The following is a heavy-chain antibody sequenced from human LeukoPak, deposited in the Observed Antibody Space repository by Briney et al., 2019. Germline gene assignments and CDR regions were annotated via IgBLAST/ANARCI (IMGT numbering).Heavy chain of an antibody. J-gene: IGHJ4*02. D-gene: IGHD4-17*01. V-gene: IGHV4-4*07. CDR3: ASLTTVTQGYFDS. CDR2: IYTSGST. Sequence: SETLSLTCTVSGGSISSYYWSWIRQPAGKGLEWIGRIYTSGSTNYNPSLKSRVTMSVDTSENQFSLKLSSVTATDTAVYYCASLTTVTQGYFDSWGQGTLVTVSS. CDR1: GGSISSYY.